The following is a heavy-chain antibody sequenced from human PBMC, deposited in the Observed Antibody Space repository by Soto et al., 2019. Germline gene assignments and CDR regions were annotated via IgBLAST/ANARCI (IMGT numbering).Heavy chain of an antibody. CDR3: IRDDGGTSTAVGDY. D-gene: IGHD1-26*01. CDR2: ISASSNSI. V-gene: IGHV3-48*01. Sequence: EVHLVESGGGLVPPGGSLRLSCAASGFIFGAYSMDWVRQTPGKGLEWISYISASSNSIFYADSVKGRFTVSRDNAKNSLYLQLNSLRAEDSAVYYCIRDDGGTSTAVGDYWGQGTVVTVSS. CDR1: GFIFGAYS. J-gene: IGHJ4*02.